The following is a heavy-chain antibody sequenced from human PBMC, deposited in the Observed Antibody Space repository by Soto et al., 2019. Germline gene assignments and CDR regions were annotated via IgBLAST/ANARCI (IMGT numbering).Heavy chain of an antibody. CDR3: AKGIEYYDSSGYQLMY. CDR2: ISYDGSNK. CDR1: GFTFSSYG. V-gene: IGHV3-30*18. D-gene: IGHD3-22*01. Sequence: QVQLVESGGGVVQPGRSLRLSCAASGFTFSSYGMHWVRQAPGKGLEWVAVISYDGSNKYYADSVKGRFTISRDNSKNTLYLQMNSLRAEDTAVYYCAKGIEYYDSSGYQLMYWGQGTLVTVSS. J-gene: IGHJ4*02.